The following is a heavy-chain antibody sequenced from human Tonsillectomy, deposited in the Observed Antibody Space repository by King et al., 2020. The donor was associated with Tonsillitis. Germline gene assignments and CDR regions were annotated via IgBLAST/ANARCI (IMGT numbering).Heavy chain of an antibody. CDR2: ISGSGGST. CDR1: GLTFSSYA. CDR3: ANARGYSYGPLEY. J-gene: IGHJ4*02. V-gene: IGHV3-23*04. D-gene: IGHD5-18*01. Sequence: VQLVESGGGLVQPGGSLRLSCAASGLTFSSYAMSWVRQAPGKGLECVSAISGSGGSTYYADSVKGRFTISRDNSKNTLLLQMNSLRVEDTAVYYCANARGYSYGPLEYWGQGTLVTVSA.